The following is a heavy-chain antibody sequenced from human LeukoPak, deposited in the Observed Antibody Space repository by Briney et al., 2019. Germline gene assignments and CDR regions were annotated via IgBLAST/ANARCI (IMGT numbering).Heavy chain of an antibody. CDR1: GFTFSSFE. CDR2: ITSSASTI. J-gene: IGHJ4*02. V-gene: IGHV3-48*03. CDR3: ARKVLSGSRYFDY. Sequence: GGSLRLSCAASGFTFSSFEMNWVRQAPGQGLEWVSYITSSASTIYYAESVKGRFTISRDNAKNSLFLQMNSLRAEDTAVYYCARKVLSGSRYFDYWDQGALVTVSS. D-gene: IGHD1-26*01.